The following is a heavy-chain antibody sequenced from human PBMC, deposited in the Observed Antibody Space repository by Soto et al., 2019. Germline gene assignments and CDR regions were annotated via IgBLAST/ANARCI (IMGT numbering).Heavy chain of an antibody. V-gene: IGHV1-46*02. D-gene: IGHD1-7*01. CDR3: ARDLVPIWNYVGLAPGAQHWFDP. J-gene: IGHJ5*02. CDR1: RYTFNNYF. Sequence: QVQLMQSGAEVRKPGASVKVSCKASRYTFNNYFMHWVRQAPAQGLEWMGVITPSSGSTTYAQRLQGRLTMTRDTSTSTVYMELRSLRSEDTAVYFCARDLVPIWNYVGLAPGAQHWFDPWGQGTLVTVSS. CDR2: ITPSSGST.